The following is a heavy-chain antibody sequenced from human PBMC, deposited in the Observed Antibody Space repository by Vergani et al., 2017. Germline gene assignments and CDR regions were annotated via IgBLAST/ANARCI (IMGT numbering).Heavy chain of an antibody. CDR3: ATSGGVDTDAHMDV. CDR2: ISYDGSNK. CDR1: GFTFSSYG. V-gene: IGHV3-30*03. D-gene: IGHD5-18*01. J-gene: IGHJ6*03. Sequence: QVQLVESGGGVVQPGRSLRLSCAASGFTFSSYGMHWVRQAPGKGLEWVAVISYDGSNKYYADSVKGRFTISRDNAKNSLYLQMNSLRAEDTAVYYCATSGGVDTDAHMDVWGKGTTVTVSS.